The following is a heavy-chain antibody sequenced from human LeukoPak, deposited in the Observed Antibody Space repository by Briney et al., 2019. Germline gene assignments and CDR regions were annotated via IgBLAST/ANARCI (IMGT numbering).Heavy chain of an antibody. CDR1: DGSISSSSHY. CDR2: IYYSGIT. D-gene: IGHD2-2*01. V-gene: IGHV4-39*01. Sequence: SETLSLTCTVSDGSISSSSHYWGWIRQPPGKGLEWIGSIYYSGITYYNPSLRSRVTISVDTSKNQFSLKLSSVTATDTAVYYCHFKYCSSSTCFYYFDYWGQGTLVTVSS. J-gene: IGHJ4*02. CDR3: HFKYCSSSTCFYYFDY.